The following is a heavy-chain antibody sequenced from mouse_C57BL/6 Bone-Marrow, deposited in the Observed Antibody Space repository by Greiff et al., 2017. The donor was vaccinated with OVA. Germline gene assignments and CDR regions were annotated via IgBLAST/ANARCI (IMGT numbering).Heavy chain of an antibody. CDR3: ARLVATRLGAY. V-gene: IGHV1-53*01. D-gene: IGHD1-1*01. J-gene: IGHJ3*01. CDR2: INPSNGGT. CDR1: GYTFTSYW. Sequence: QVQLQQPGTELVKPGASVKLSCKASGYTFTSYWMHWVKQRPGQGLEWIGNINPSNGGTNYNEKFKSKATLTVDKSYSTSYMQLSSRTSEDSAVYYCARLVATRLGAYWGQGTLVTVSA.